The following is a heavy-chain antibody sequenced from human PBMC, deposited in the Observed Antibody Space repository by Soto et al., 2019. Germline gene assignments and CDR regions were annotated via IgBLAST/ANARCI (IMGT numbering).Heavy chain of an antibody. CDR2: IDNSGST. CDR3: ADSPGYRGYVDYDYTMDV. Sequence: QVPLQESGPGLVKPSQTLSLPCTVSSGSISMCGYFCSWLRPHPGKGLEWIGYIDNSGSTYYYPPIMSLVTISVDAFKTQFALKLSSVTAADTAVYYFADSPGYRGYVDYDYTMDVRGQGTTVTVSS. D-gene: IGHD5-12*01. J-gene: IGHJ6*02. V-gene: IGHV4-31*01. CDR1: SGSISMCGYF.